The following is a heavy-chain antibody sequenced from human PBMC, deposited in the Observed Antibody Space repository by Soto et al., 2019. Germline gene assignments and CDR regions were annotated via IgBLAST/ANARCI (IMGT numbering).Heavy chain of an antibody. Sequence: GESLKISCKGSGYNFTTYWVGWVRQLPGKGLQWMGSIYPGDSDTRYSPSFQGQVTISADKSIYTAYLQWSSLRASDTAMYYCARRKIASTGPFDYWGQGTLVTVSS. J-gene: IGHJ4*02. V-gene: IGHV5-51*01. CDR3: ARRKIASTGPFDY. D-gene: IGHD6-13*01. CDR2: IYPGDSDT. CDR1: GYNFTTYW.